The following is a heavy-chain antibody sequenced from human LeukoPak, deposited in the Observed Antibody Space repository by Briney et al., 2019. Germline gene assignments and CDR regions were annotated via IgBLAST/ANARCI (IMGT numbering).Heavy chain of an antibody. V-gene: IGHV3-48*04. CDR1: GFTFSSYS. D-gene: IGHD3-22*01. J-gene: IGHJ4*02. Sequence: SGGSLRLSCAASGFTFSSYSMNWVRQAPGKGLEWVSYISSSGSTIYYAGSLEGRFTIFRDNAKNSLYLQMNSLRPDDTAVYYCARALADNRGYYLGFDYWGQGTLVTVSS. CDR2: ISSSGSTI. CDR3: ARALADNRGYYLGFDY.